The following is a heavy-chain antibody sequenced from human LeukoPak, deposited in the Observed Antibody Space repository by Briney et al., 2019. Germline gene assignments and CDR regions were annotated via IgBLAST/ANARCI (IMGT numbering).Heavy chain of an antibody. CDR2: IYYSGST. CDR1: GASINSGDYY. D-gene: IGHD3-16*02. V-gene: IGHV4-31*03. J-gene: IGHJ3*02. Sequence: SQTLSLTCTVSGASINSGDYYWSWIRQRPGKGLEWIGYIYYSGSTDYNPSLKSRVTMSVDTSKNQFSLKLTSVTAADTAIYYCARARQRRGLFGGLIVDAFDIWGQGTMVTVSS. CDR3: ARARQRRGLFGGLIVDAFDI.